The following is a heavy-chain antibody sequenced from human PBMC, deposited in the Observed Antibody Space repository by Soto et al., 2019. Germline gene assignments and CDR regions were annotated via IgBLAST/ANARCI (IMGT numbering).Heavy chain of an antibody. CDR1: GGSISINGYY. CDR2: VYHTGST. CDR3: ARHIGAPQTMPFDS. J-gene: IGHJ4*02. Sequence: SETLSLTCTVSGGSISINGYYWSWIRQPPGKGLEWIGTVYHTGSTSYCPSLRSRVTISVDTSKNQFSLNLISVTATDTGVYYCARHIGAPQTMPFDSWGQENLVTVSS. D-gene: IGHD2-2*01. V-gene: IGHV4-39*01.